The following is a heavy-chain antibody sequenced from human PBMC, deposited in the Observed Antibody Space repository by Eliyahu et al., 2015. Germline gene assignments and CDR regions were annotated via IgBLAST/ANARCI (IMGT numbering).Heavy chain of an antibody. CDR3: ARSVAAAGYNWFDP. V-gene: IGHV1-2*02. CDR1: GSTFTGYY. J-gene: IGHJ5*02. Sequence: QVQLVQSGAEVKKPGASVKVSCXASGSTFTGYYMXWVRQAPGQGLWWMGWINPNSGGTNYAQKFQGRVTMTRDTSISTAYMELSRLRSDDTAVYYCARSVAAAGYNWFDPWGQGTLVTVSS. D-gene: IGHD6-13*01. CDR2: INPNSGGT.